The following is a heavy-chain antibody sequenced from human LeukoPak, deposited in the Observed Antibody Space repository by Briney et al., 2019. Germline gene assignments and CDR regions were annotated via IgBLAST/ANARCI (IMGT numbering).Heavy chain of an antibody. CDR1: GFTFSSYE. D-gene: IGHD4-23*01. J-gene: IGHJ3*02. CDR3: ARDSGRNYRGAFDI. CDR2: ISSSGSTI. V-gene: IGHV3-48*03. Sequence: GGSLRLSCAASGFTFSSYEMNWVRQAPGKGLEWVSYISSSGSTIYYADSVKGRFTISRDNAKNSLYLQMNSLRAEDTAVYYCARDSGRNYRGAFDIWGQGTVVTVSS.